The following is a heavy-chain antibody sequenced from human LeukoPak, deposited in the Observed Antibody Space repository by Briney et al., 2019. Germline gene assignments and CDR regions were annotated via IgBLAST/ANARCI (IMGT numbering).Heavy chain of an antibody. J-gene: IGHJ4*02. V-gene: IGHV3-30*04. CDR1: GFNFSNYA. Sequence: GGSLRLSCAVSGFNFSNYAMYWVRQAPGKGLEWVALISYDGTRKYYGDSVKGRFTISRDNSKNTLYLQMISLRTDDTAVYYCARDRGWSQTPGSGTYGLDYWGQGTLVTVSS. CDR2: ISYDGTRK. CDR3: ARDRGWSQTPGSGTYGLDY. D-gene: IGHD3-10*01.